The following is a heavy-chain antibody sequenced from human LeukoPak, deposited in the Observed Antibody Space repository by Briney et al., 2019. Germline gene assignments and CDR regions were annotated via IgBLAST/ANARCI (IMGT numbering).Heavy chain of an antibody. CDR2: IYNSANT. J-gene: IGHJ3*02. CDR3: ARHSRSGYIGYENAFDI. Sequence: WVRQPPGKGLEWIGNIYNSANTHYNPSLKTRITMSVDTSKNQFSLKLNSVTAADTGIYYCARHSRSGYIGYENAFDIWGQGTMVTVSS. D-gene: IGHD5-12*01. V-gene: IGHV4-39*01.